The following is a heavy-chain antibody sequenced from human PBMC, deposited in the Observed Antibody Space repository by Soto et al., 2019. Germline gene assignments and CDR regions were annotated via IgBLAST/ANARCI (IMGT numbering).Heavy chain of an antibody. CDR1: GFTFSKYS. CDR2: ISSSGIVI. D-gene: IGHD2-2*01. V-gene: IGHV3-48*01. Sequence: GSLRLSCAASGFTFSKYSMNWVRQAPGKGLEWVSYISSSGIVIYYADSVQGRFTISRDNAKNSLYLQMDSLRPEDTAVYYCARDIILVPAANDAFDIWGEGTMVTVSS. CDR3: ARDIILVPAANDAFDI. J-gene: IGHJ3*02.